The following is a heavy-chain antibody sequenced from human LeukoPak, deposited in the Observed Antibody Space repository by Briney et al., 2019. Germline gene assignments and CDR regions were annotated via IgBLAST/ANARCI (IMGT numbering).Heavy chain of an antibody. V-gene: IGHV1-2*06. D-gene: IGHD3-3*01. Sequence: ASVKVSCKASGYTFTDYYMHWVRQAPGQGLEWMGRINPNSGGTNYAQKFQGRVTMTRDTSISTAYMDLSSLRSDDTAVYYCARSSLYYDLNWFDPWGQGTLVTVSS. J-gene: IGHJ5*02. CDR1: GYTFTDYY. CDR2: INPNSGGT. CDR3: ARSSLYYDLNWFDP.